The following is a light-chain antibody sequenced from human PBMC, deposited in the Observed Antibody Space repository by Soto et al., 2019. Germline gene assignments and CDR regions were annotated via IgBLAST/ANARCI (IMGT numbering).Light chain of an antibody. CDR2: GAS. Sequence: EIVMTQSPATLSVSPGERATLSCRASQSVSSNLAWYQQKPVQAPRLIXYGASTRATGIPARFSGSGSGTELTLTISSLQPEDFAVYYCQQYNNWPPITFGQGTRLEI. CDR1: QSVSSN. CDR3: QQYNNWPPIT. V-gene: IGKV3-15*01. J-gene: IGKJ5*01.